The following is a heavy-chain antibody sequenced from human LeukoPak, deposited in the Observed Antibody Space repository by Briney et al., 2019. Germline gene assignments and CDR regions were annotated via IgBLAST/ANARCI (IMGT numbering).Heavy chain of an antibody. D-gene: IGHD6-13*01. Sequence: GGSLRLSCVASGFTFKSYSMDWVRQAPGKGLQWISFISSTSDTIYYADSLEGRFTISRDNAKNSLYLQIDSLRAEDTAVYYCARMGIAAAGVDYWGQGTLVTVSS. CDR1: GFTFKSYS. CDR2: ISSTSDTI. V-gene: IGHV3-48*01. CDR3: ARMGIAAAGVDY. J-gene: IGHJ4*02.